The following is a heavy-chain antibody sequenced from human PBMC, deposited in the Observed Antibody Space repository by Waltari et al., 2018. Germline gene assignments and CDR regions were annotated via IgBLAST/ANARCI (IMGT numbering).Heavy chain of an antibody. CDR1: GFTFSVYW. CDR3: VNGYYYNNMDV. V-gene: IGHV3-74*01. Sequence: EVLLVESGGGLVPPGGSLRRSCAASGFTFSVYWRHWVRQAPGKGLVWLSSIDSDASTTNYADSVKGRFTISRDNAKNTVYLEMNSLRADDTAVYYCVNGYYYNNMDVWGQGTTVSVAS. J-gene: IGHJ6*02. CDR2: IDSDASTT.